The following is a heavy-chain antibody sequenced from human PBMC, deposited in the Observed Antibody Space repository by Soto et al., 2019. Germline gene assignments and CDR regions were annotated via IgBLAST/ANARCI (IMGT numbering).Heavy chain of an antibody. CDR3: ARTILYYDILTGRGTLVGDYGMDV. Sequence: PSETLSLTCTVSGGSISSYYWSWIRQPPGKGLEWIGYIYYSGSTNYNPTLESRVTISVDTSKNQFSLKLSSVTAADTAVYYCARTILYYDILTGRGTLVGDYGMDVWGQGTTVTVSS. CDR2: IYYSGST. V-gene: IGHV4-59*01. J-gene: IGHJ6*02. CDR1: GGSISSYY. D-gene: IGHD3-9*01.